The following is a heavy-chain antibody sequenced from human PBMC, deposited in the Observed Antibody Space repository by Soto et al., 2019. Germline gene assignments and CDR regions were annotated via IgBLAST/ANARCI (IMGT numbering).Heavy chain of an antibody. V-gene: IGHV3-23*01. Sequence: GGSLRLSCAASGFTFSSYAMSWVRQAPGKGLEWVSAISGSGGSTYYADSVKGRFTISRDNSKNTLYLQMNGLRAEDTAVYYCAKDLSSYGNFDYWGQGTLVTVSS. J-gene: IGHJ4*02. CDR2: ISGSGGST. CDR3: AKDLSSYGNFDY. D-gene: IGHD5-18*01. CDR1: GFTFSSYA.